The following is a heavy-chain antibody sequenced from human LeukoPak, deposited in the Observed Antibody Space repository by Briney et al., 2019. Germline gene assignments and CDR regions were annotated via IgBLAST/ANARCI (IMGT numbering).Heavy chain of an antibody. V-gene: IGHV4-38-2*02. J-gene: IGHJ4*02. CDR1: GYSISSGYY. CDR2: IYHSGST. Sequence: SETLSLTCTVSGYSISSGYYWGWIRQPPGKGLEWIGSIYHSGSTYYNPSLKSRVTISVDTSKNQFSLKLSSVTAADTAVYYCARDIAAAGSGSLDYWGQGTLVTVSS. D-gene: IGHD6-13*01. CDR3: ARDIAAAGSGSLDY.